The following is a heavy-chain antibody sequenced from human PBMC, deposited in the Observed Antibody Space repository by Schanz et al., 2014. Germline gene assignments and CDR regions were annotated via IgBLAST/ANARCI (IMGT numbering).Heavy chain of an antibody. CDR3: ARVRVGDGYLFEY. CDR2: IYYSGNT. V-gene: IGHV4-59*06. J-gene: IGHJ4*02. CDR1: GGSINNFY. D-gene: IGHD5-12*01. Sequence: QVQLQESGPGLVKPSETLSLTCSVSGGSINNFYWNWIRQHPGKGLEWIGYIYYSGNTYYNPSLRGRVSMSLDTSKNQFSLKLGSVSAADTAVYYCARVRVGDGYLFEYWGQGTLVTVSS.